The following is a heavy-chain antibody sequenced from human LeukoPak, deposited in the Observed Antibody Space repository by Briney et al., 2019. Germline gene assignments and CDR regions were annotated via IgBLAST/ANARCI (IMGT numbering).Heavy chain of an antibody. D-gene: IGHD2-2*01. CDR2: IFSNDDK. J-gene: IGHJ4*02. Sequence: SGPTLVNPTQTLTLTCTFSGFSLSTGGVGVGWIRQPPGKALEWLSLIFSNDDKRYRPSLKSRLSITKDTSNNQVVLTMTNMDPVDTATYYCEHRPCSSTMFYSFDYWGQGTLVTVSS. V-gene: IGHV2-5*01. CDR3: EHRPCSSTMFYSFDY. CDR1: GFSLSTGGVG.